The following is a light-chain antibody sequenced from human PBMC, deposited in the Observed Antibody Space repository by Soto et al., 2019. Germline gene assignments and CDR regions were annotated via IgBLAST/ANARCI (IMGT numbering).Light chain of an antibody. CDR3: QQTYTIPFT. V-gene: IGKV1-39*01. CDR2: GAS. CDR1: QYISSY. J-gene: IGKJ3*01. Sequence: DIQMTQSPSSLSASVGDRVTIACRVSQYISSYLNWYQQRPGKAPKLLIYGASSLQGGVPSRFGGSGSGTDFALTISSLQPEDFATYYCQQTYTIPFTFGPGTKVDI.